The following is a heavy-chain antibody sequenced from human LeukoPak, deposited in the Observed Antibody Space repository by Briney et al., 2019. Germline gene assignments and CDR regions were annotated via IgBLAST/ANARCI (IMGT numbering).Heavy chain of an antibody. CDR1: GFPFSSYA. J-gene: IGHJ5*02. V-gene: IGHV3-15*01. CDR2: IKSKTDGGAT. Sequence: GGSLRLSCAASGFPFSSYAMSWVRQAPGKGLEWVGRIKSKTDGGATDYAAPVKGICTISRDNSNNELCMQMNSLKTEDTAVYYCTTEPPMDFFVVLPAWGQGTLVTVSS. CDR3: TTEPPMDFFVVLPA. D-gene: IGHD2-2*01.